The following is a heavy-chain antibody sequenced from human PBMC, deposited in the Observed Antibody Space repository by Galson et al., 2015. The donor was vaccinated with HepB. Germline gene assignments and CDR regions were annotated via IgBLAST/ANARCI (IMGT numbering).Heavy chain of an antibody. J-gene: IGHJ3*02. CDR1: GFTFSSYW. D-gene: IGHD4-17*01. Sequence: SLRLSCAASGFTFSSYWMSWVRQAPGQGLEWVANIKQDGSEKYYVDSVKGRFTISRDNAKNSLYLQMNSLRAEDTAVYYCARETATVTSHDAFDIWGQGTMVTVSS. CDR3: ARETATVTSHDAFDI. CDR2: IKQDGSEK. V-gene: IGHV3-7*01.